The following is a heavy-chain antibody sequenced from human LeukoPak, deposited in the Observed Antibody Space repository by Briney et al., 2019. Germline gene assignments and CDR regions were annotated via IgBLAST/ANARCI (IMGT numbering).Heavy chain of an antibody. CDR1: GGSFSGYY. Sequence: PSETLSLTCAVYGGSFSGYYWSWIRQPPGKGLEWIGSIYYSGSTYYNPSLKSRVTISVDTSKNQFSLKLSSVTAADTAVYYCARHRPRDSSGYYTTGRFDPWGQGTLVTVSS. V-gene: IGHV4-34*01. CDR3: ARHRPRDSSGYYTTGRFDP. D-gene: IGHD3-22*01. J-gene: IGHJ5*02. CDR2: IYYSGST.